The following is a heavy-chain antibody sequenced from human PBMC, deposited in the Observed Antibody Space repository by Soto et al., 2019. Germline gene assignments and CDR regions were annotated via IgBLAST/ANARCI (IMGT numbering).Heavy chain of an antibody. D-gene: IGHD2-2*01. CDR2: ISGSGSGS. J-gene: IGHJ4*02. V-gene: IGHV3-23*01. CDR1: GFTFSSYW. CDR3: AKKSTDSSGYSDY. Sequence: GGSLRLSCAASGFTFSSYWMSWVRQAPGKGLEWVSSISGSGSGSYYVDSVKGRFTISRDNSKNTLNLQMNSLRAEDTAVYYCAKKSTDSSGYSDYWRQGTVVTVSS.